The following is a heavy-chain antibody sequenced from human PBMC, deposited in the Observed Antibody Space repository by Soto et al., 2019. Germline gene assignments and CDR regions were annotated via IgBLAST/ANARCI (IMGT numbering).Heavy chain of an antibody. D-gene: IGHD1-1*01. Sequence: PSETLSLTCAVSAGSISTGGHSLSWIPQPPGKGLEWIGYMYHSGSTYYNPSLKSRVTISIDRSKNQFSLKLSSVTAADTAVYYCAGVQDYWGQGILVTVSS. CDR2: MYHSGST. CDR3: AGVQDY. V-gene: IGHV4-30-2*01. CDR1: AGSISTGGHS. J-gene: IGHJ4*02.